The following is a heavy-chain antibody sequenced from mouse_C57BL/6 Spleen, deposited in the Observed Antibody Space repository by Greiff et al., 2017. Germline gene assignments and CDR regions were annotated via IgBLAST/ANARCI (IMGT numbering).Heavy chain of an antibody. J-gene: IGHJ4*01. CDR1: GYTFTDYE. CDR3: TREIDY. CDR2: IDPETGGT. Sequence: QVQLQQSGAELVRPGASVTLSCKASGYTFTDYEMHWVKQTPVHGLEWIGAIDPETGGTAYNQKFKGKAILTADKASSTAYMELRSLTSEDSAVYYCTREIDYWGQGTSVTVSS. V-gene: IGHV1-15*01.